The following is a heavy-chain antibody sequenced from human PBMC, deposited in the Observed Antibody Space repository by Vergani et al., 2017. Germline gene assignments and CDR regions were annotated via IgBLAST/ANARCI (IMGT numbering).Heavy chain of an antibody. Sequence: QVQLVQSGAEVKKPGASVKISCKASGYTFTSYYMHWVRQAPGQGLEWMGIINPSGGSTSYAQKFQGRVTMTRDTSTSTVYMELSSLRSEDTAVYYCARDGEMATTPDYWGQGTLVTVSS. CDR1: GYTFTSYY. V-gene: IGHV1-46*01. J-gene: IGHJ4*02. D-gene: IGHD5-24*01. CDR3: ARDGEMATTPDY. CDR2: INPSGGST.